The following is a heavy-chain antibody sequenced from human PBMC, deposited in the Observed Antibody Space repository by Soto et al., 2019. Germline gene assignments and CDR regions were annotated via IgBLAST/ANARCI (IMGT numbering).Heavy chain of an antibody. CDR2: ISYDGSNK. V-gene: IGHV3-30-3*01. J-gene: IGHJ6*02. CDR1: GFTFSSYA. D-gene: IGHD6-13*01. Sequence: ESGGGVVQPGRSLRLSCAASGFTFSSYAMHWVRQAPGKGLEWVAVISYDGSNKYYADSVKGRFTISRDNSKNTLYLQMNSLRAEDTAVYYCARDRHEYSSSWYMGRYYYYGMDVWGQGTTVTVSS. CDR3: ARDRHEYSSSWYMGRYYYYGMDV.